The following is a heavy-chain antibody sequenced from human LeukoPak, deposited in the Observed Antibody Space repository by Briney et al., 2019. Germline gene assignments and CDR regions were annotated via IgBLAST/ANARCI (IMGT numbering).Heavy chain of an antibody. J-gene: IGHJ2*01. V-gene: IGHV3-48*04. D-gene: IGHD3-10*01. CDR1: GFTFSSYS. CDR2: ISSSSTI. Sequence: PGGSLRLSCAAPGFTFSSYSMNWVRQAPGKGLEWVSYISSSSTIYYADSVEGRFTISRDNAKNSLYLQMNGLRVDDTAFYYCAKGRWNYGSGPGTDPDWNFDLWGRGTLVTVSS. CDR3: AKGRWNYGSGPGTDPDWNFDL.